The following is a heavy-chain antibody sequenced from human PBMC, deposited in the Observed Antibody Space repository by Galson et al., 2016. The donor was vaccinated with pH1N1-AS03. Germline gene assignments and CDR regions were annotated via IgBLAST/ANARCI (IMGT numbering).Heavy chain of an antibody. J-gene: IGHJ4*02. V-gene: IGHV3-30*02. D-gene: IGHD3-16*01. CDR2: IQYGESYT. CDR3: VKETSRGAPGGDH. CDR1: GFTFSTYG. Sequence: SLRLSCAASGFTFSTYGMHWVRQAPGKGLEWVAFIQYGESYTKDADSVRGRFTISRDNSKNALYLQMNSLRPEDTAFYYCVKETSRGAPGGDHWGQGTLVTVSS.